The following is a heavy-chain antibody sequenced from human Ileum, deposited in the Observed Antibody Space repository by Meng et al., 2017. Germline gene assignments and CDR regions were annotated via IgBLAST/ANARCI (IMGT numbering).Heavy chain of an antibody. Sequence: EHGVVSWGGSVRPLGSLTLSRAASRFTVRSHWMLWVRHAPGKGLVGVARNNTDGSDTRYADSVKGRFTICRDNAQNMVYLQMNSLRAEDTAVYYCARDKPHNWFDPWGQGTLVTVSS. V-gene: IGHV3-74*01. J-gene: IGHJ5*02. CDR2: NNTDGSDT. CDR3: ARDKPHNWFDP. CDR1: RFTVRSHW.